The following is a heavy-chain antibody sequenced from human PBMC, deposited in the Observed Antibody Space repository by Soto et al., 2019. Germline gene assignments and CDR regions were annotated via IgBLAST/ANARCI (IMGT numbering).Heavy chain of an antibody. V-gene: IGHV4-59*12. Sequence: PSETLSLTCSVSGGSITGYYWNWIRQPPGKGLEWVGHIYGSGSTNYNPSLQSRVTISVGTSKIQFSLSLTSVTAADTAVYYCARGTRATQYYDYFYGVDVWGQGTTVTVSS. CDR3: ARGTRATQYYDYFYGVDV. CDR2: IYGSGST. CDR1: GGSITGYY. J-gene: IGHJ6*02.